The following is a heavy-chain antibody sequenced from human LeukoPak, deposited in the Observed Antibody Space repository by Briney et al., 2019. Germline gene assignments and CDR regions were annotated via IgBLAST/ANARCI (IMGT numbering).Heavy chain of an antibody. CDR1: GYTFTSYD. Sequence: ASVKVSCKASGYTFTSYDINWVRQATGQGLEWMGWMNPNSGSTGYAQKFQGRVTMTRNTSISTAYMELSSLRSEDTAVYYCARGRRASGGRKYYFDYWGQGTLVTVSS. CDR3: ARGRRASGGRKYYFDY. CDR2: MNPNSGST. V-gene: IGHV1-8*01. D-gene: IGHD2-15*01. J-gene: IGHJ4*02.